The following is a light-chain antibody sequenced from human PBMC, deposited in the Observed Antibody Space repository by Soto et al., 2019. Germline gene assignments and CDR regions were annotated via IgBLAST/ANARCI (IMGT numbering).Light chain of an antibody. CDR1: QSLIYSNRNTY. J-gene: IGKJ1*01. V-gene: IGKV2-30*01. CDR3: MEGTPS. CDR2: QVS. Sequence: VLTQSQLPLLVTLGQPASISFRSSQSLIYSNRNTYLNWYQQRPGQSPRRLIYQVSIRDSGVPDRFSGSGSGSGTDFTLKISRVEAEDVGVYYCMEGTPSFGQGTKVDIK.